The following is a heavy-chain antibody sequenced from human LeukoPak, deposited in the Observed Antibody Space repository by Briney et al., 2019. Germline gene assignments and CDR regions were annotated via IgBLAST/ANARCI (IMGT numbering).Heavy chain of an antibody. V-gene: IGHV3-23*01. CDR3: ARVVTSSGYYPYYYYGMNV. Sequence: GGSLRLSCAASGFTFSSYALTWVRQPPGKGLEWVSAVSASGSGTYYAASVRGRFTISRDNSKNTMYVQMNSLRVEDTAVYYCARVVTSSGYYPYYYYGMNVWGQGTTVTVSS. D-gene: IGHD3-22*01. CDR1: GFTFSSYA. CDR2: VSASGSGT. J-gene: IGHJ6*02.